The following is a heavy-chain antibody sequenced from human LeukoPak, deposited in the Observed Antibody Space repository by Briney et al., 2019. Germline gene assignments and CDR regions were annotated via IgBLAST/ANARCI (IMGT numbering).Heavy chain of an antibody. V-gene: IGHV1-69*06. D-gene: IGHD2-2*01. J-gene: IGHJ4*02. CDR2: IIPISGAA. Sequence: SVKVSCKAVGDTFSIYGISWVRQAPGQGLEWMGGIIPISGAAEYAQKFQGRVTITADKSTSTAYMELSSLRSEDTAVYYCASGATYCSSTSCSLRDYFDYWGQGTLVTVSS. CDR3: ASGATYCSSTSCSLRDYFDY. CDR1: GDTFSIYG.